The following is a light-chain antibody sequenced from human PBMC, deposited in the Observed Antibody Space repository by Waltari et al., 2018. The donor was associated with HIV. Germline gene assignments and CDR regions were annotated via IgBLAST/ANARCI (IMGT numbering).Light chain of an antibody. CDR3: HQYYSTPHS. CDR2: WAS. Sequence: DLVLTQAPDSLAVSLGERATINCKSSQSVLDSSNDKNYVAWYQRKPGQPPRLLISWASTREFGVPDRFSGSGSGTDFTLTISSRQAEDVAVYSCHQYYSTPHSFGQGTKLEIK. CDR1: QSVLDSSNDKNY. J-gene: IGKJ2*03. V-gene: IGKV4-1*01.